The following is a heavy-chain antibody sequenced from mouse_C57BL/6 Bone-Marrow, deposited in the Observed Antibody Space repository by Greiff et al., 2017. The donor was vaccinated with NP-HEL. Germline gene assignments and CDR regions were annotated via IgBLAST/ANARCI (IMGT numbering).Heavy chain of an antibody. V-gene: IGHV14-3*01. CDR2: IDPANGNT. CDR3: PLITTVVATRGWYFDV. J-gene: IGHJ1*03. CDR1: GFNIKNTY. D-gene: IGHD1-1*01. Sequence: EVQLQQSVAELVRPGASVKLSCTASGFNIKNTYMHWVKQRPEQGLEWIGRIDPANGNTKYAPKFQGKATITADTSSNTAYLQLSSLTSEDTAIYYCPLITTVVATRGWYFDVWGTGTTVTVSS.